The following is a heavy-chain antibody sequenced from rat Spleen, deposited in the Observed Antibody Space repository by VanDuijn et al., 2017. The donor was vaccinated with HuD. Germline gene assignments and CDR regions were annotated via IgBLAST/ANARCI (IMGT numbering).Heavy chain of an antibody. CDR2: IWGNGNA. D-gene: IGHD1-2*01. Sequence: QVQLKESGPGLVQPSQTLSLTCTVSGFSLSNYGVIWVRQPPGEGLEWMGVIWGNGNANYNSALKSRLSISRDTSKSQVYLKMNSLQTEDTATYYCARADIGAIYTDGIWGQGVMVTVSS. CDR1: GFSLSNYG. CDR3: ARADIGAIYTDGI. J-gene: IGHJ2*01. V-gene: IGHV2-13*01.